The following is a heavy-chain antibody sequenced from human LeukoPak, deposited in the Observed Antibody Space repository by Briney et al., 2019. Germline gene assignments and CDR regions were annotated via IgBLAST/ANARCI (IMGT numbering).Heavy chain of an antibody. CDR1: GGTFSSYA. J-gene: IGHJ4*02. D-gene: IGHD6-19*01. CDR3: ARSSSGWGDPFDY. CDR2: IIPIFGTA. V-gene: IGHV1-69*06. Sequence: ASVKVSCKASGGTFSSYAISWVRQAPGQGLEWMGGIIPIFGTANYAQKFQGRVTITADKSTSTAYMELSSPRSEDTAVYYCARSSSGWGDPFDYWGQGTLVTVSS.